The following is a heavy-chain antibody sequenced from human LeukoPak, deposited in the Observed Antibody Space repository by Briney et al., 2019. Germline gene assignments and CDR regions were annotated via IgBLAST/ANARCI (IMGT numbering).Heavy chain of an antibody. Sequence: PGRSLRLSCAASGFTFSSYSMTWVRQAPGKGLEWVSSISSSSSYIYYADSVKGRFTISRDNAKNSLYLQMNSLRAEDTAVYYCARDYCSSTSCYISLYYYYGMDVWGQGTTVTVSS. CDR3: ARDYCSSTSCYISLYYYYGMDV. V-gene: IGHV3-21*01. D-gene: IGHD2-2*02. CDR2: ISSSSSYI. J-gene: IGHJ6*02. CDR1: GFTFSSYS.